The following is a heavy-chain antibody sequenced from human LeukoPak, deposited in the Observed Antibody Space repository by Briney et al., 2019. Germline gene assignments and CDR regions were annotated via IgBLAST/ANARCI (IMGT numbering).Heavy chain of an antibody. V-gene: IGHV4-31*03. CDR3: ARDPHKGLWFGDHQPFDI. CDR2: IYYSGST. J-gene: IGHJ3*02. CDR1: GGSISSGGYY. Sequence: PSETLSLTCTVSGGSISSGGYYWSWIRQHPGKGLEWIGYIYYSGSTYYNPSLKSRVTISVDTSKNQFSLKLSSVTAPDTAVYYCARDPHKGLWFGDHQPFDIWGQGTMVTVSS. D-gene: IGHD3-10*01.